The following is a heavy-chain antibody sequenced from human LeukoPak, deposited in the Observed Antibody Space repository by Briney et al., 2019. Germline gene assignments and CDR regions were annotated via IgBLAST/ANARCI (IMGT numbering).Heavy chain of an antibody. V-gene: IGHV4-59*01. J-gene: IGHJ4*02. CDR2: IYYTGST. D-gene: IGHD3-22*01. Sequence: PSETLSLTCTFSGGSITSYYWSWIRQPPGKGLEWIGYIYYTGSTNYNPSLKSRVTISVDTSKNQFSLKPSSVTAADTAVYYCARDAYYYDSSASRLFDYWGQGTLVTVSS. CDR1: GGSITSYY. CDR3: ARDAYYYDSSASRLFDY.